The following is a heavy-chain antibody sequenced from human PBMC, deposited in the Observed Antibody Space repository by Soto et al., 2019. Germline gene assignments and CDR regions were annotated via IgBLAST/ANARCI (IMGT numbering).Heavy chain of an antibody. Sequence: LRLSCAASGCTFSDYYMSWIRQAPGKGLEWVAYISSSGSTIYYADSVKGRFTISRDNAKNSLYLQMNSLRAEDTAVYYCARDGQGGTYYDFWSGYYSYYYCGMGVWGQGTTVTVSS. J-gene: IGHJ6*02. CDR3: ARDGQGGTYYDFWSGYYSYYYCGMGV. CDR1: GCTFSDYY. D-gene: IGHD3-3*01. V-gene: IGHV3-11*01. CDR2: ISSSGSTI.